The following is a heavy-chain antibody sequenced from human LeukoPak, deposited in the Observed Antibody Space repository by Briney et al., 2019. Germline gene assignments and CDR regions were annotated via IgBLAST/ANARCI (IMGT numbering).Heavy chain of an antibody. D-gene: IGHD1-1*01. Sequence: PGGSLRLSCEASGFTFPNYAMTWVRQAPGKGLEWVSGISGRGGSIDYGDSVKGRFTIPRDNSKNTLYLQMNSLRAEDTAVYYCAKDPEGTGKIDPWGQGTLVTVSS. CDR2: ISGRGGSI. J-gene: IGHJ5*02. CDR1: GFTFPNYA. V-gene: IGHV3-23*01. CDR3: AKDPEGTGKIDP.